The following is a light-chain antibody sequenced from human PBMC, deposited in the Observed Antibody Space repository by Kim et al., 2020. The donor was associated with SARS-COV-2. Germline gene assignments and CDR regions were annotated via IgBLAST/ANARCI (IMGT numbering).Light chain of an antibody. CDR2: DVF. CDR1: SSDVGGYTF. Sequence: GQSITLSCTGTSSDVGGYTFVSWYQQHPGKVPRLIIYDVFKRPSGVSSRFSGSKSGNTASLTISGLQAEDEADYYCTSYTIKSTYVFGTGTKVTVL. CDR3: TSYTIKSTYV. V-gene: IGLV2-14*03. J-gene: IGLJ1*01.